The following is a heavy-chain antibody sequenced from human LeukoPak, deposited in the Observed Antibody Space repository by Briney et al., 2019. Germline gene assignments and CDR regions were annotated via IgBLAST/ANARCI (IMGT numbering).Heavy chain of an antibody. J-gene: IGHJ3*02. V-gene: IGHV1-46*01. Sequence: ASVKFSCKASGYTFTNFYMHWVRQAPGQGLEWMGIINPSGSSTNYAQKFQGRVTMTRDTSTNTVYMELSSLRSEDTAVYYCARGITVTNAFGIWGQGTMASVSS. CDR2: INPSGSST. D-gene: IGHD4-17*01. CDR3: ARGITVTNAFGI. CDR1: GYTFTNFY.